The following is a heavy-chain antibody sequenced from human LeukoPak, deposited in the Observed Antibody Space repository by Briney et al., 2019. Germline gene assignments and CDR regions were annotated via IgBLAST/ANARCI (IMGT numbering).Heavy chain of an antibody. V-gene: IGHV3-23*01. D-gene: IGHD2-15*01. CDR3: AKGLDIVVVAPARHFQH. J-gene: IGHJ1*01. CDR2: ISGSGGST. CDR1: GFTFSSYA. Sequence: GGSLRLSCAASGFTFSSYAMSWVRQAPGKGLEWVSAISGSGGSTYYADSVKGRFTISRDNSKNTLYLQMNSLRAEDTAVYYCAKGLDIVVVAPARHFQHWGQGTLVTVSS.